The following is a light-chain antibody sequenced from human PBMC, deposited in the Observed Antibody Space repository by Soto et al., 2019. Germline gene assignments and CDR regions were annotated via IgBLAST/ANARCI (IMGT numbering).Light chain of an antibody. CDR1: SSDVGRYNL. J-gene: IGLJ1*01. V-gene: IGLV2-23*02. Sequence: QSVLTQPPSVSGSPGQSITISCTGTSSDVGRYNLVSWYQQHPGKAPKLMIYEVTKRPSGVSNRFSGAKSGTTASLTISGLHAEDEGDYDCCSYAGIYVFGSGTKLTVL. CDR2: EVT. CDR3: CSYAGIYV.